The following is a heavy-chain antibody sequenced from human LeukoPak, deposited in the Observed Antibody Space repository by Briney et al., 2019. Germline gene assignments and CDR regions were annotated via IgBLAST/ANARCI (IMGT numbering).Heavy chain of an antibody. J-gene: IGHJ5*02. CDR3: ARDCPVIWNYITRWFDP. CDR2: INPDSGGT. CDR1: GYTFTGYY. D-gene: IGHD1-7*01. Sequence: ASVKVSCKASGYTFTGYYMHWVRQAPGQGLEWMGWINPDSGGTNYAQKFQGRVTMTRDTSISTAYMELSRLRSDDTAVYYCARDCPVIWNYITRWFDPWSQRTLVTVSS. V-gene: IGHV1-2*02.